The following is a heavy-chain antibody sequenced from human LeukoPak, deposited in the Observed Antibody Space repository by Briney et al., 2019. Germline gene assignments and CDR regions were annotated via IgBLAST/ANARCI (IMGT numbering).Heavy chain of an antibody. J-gene: IGHJ5*02. CDR3: ARGYCSGGSCYSYGWFDP. Sequence: SETLSLTCTVSGDSISSYYWSWIRQPPGKGLEWIGYLDYSGSTKHNPSLKSRATISIDTSKNQFSLKLSSVTAADTAVYYCARGYCSGGSCYSYGWFDPWGQGTLVTVSS. D-gene: IGHD2-15*01. CDR2: LDYSGST. CDR1: GDSISSYY. V-gene: IGHV4-59*08.